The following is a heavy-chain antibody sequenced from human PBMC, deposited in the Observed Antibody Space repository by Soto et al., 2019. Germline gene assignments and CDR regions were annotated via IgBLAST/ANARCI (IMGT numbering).Heavy chain of an antibody. J-gene: IGHJ4*02. Sequence: GASVKVSCKASGYTFTDYYIHWVRQAPGQGLQWMGWINPNSGGTNYAQTFHVRVSMTRDTSISTVYIHLSYLRSDDTAVYYCATTTVHFAPPAYLDSWGQGTLVTVSS. CDR3: ATTTVHFAPPAYLDS. CDR2: INPNSGGT. CDR1: GYTFTDYY. V-gene: IGHV1-2*02. D-gene: IGHD4-17*01.